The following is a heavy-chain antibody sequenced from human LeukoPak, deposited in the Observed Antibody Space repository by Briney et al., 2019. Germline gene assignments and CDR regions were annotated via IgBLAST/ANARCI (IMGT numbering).Heavy chain of an antibody. CDR1: GGSISSSSYH. V-gene: IGHV4-39*01. D-gene: IGHD5-18*01. CDR2: ISYSGTT. Sequence: SETLSLTCTVSGGSISSSSYHWVWVRQPPGKGLEWIGSISYSGTTYYNPSLNSRVTIFGDTSKNQFSLRLSSVTAADTAVYYCGSRLVTKYFDYWGQGTPVTVSS. J-gene: IGHJ4*02. CDR3: GSRLVTKYFDY.